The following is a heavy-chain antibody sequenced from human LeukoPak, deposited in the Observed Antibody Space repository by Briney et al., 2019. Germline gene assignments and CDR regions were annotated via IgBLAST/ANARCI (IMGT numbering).Heavy chain of an antibody. Sequence: GESLKISCQGSGYSFTNYWIGWVRQMPGKGLEWMGIIYPGDSETRYSPSFQGQVTISDDKSISTAYLQWRSLKASDTAMYYCARRSPYDVGYYRDYWGQGTLVTVSS. V-gene: IGHV5-51*01. J-gene: IGHJ4*02. CDR2: IYPGDSET. CDR1: GYSFTNYW. D-gene: IGHD3-22*01. CDR3: ARRSPYDVGYYRDY.